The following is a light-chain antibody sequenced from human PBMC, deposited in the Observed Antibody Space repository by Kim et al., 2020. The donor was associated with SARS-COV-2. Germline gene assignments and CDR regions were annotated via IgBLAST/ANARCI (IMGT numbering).Light chain of an antibody. CDR1: SSDVGGYNF. V-gene: IGLV2-14*03. Sequence: GQSIPISCTGTSSDVGGYNFVSWYQQHPGKAPKLMISDVSNRPSGVSNRFSGSKSGNTASLTISGLLAEDEADYYCTSYATSSDVVFGGGTKVTVL. CDR2: DVS. CDR3: TSYATSSDVV. J-gene: IGLJ2*01.